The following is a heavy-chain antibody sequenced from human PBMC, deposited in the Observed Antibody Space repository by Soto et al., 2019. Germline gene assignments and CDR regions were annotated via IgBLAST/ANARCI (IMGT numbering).Heavy chain of an antibody. J-gene: IGHJ6*02. Sequence: GGSLRLSCAASGFTFSSYGMHWVRQAPGKGLEWVAVIWYDGSNKYYADSVKGRFTISRDNSKNTLYLQMNSLRAEDTAVYYCARDLNSYGPLVNYYYYGMDVWGQGTTVTVSS. CDR3: ARDLNSYGPLVNYYYYGMDV. V-gene: IGHV3-33*01. CDR2: IWYDGSNK. CDR1: GFTFSSYG. D-gene: IGHD5-18*01.